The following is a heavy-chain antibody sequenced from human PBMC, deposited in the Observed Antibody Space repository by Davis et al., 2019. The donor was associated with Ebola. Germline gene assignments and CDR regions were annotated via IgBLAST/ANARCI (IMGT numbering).Heavy chain of an antibody. Sequence: GESLKISCAASGFTFSSYAMHWVRQAPGKGLEYVSAISSNGGSTYYANSVKGRFTISRDNSKNTLYLQMSSLRAGDMAVYYCARDGGYQLPWGWFDPWGQGTLVTVSS. CDR1: GFTFSSYA. CDR2: ISSNGGST. D-gene: IGHD2-2*01. V-gene: IGHV3-64*01. CDR3: ARDGGYQLPWGWFDP. J-gene: IGHJ5*02.